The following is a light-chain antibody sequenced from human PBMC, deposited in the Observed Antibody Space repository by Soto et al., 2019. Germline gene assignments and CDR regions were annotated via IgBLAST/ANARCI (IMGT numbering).Light chain of an antibody. Sequence: AIQMTQPPSSLSASVGDRVTITCRASQGIRNDLGWYQQKPGKAPKVLIYGASSLQSGVPSRFSGSGSGTDFTLTISSLQPEDFATYYCLQDYNYPLTLGGGTKVDIK. CDR1: QGIRND. V-gene: IGKV1-6*01. CDR2: GAS. J-gene: IGKJ4*01. CDR3: LQDYNYPLT.